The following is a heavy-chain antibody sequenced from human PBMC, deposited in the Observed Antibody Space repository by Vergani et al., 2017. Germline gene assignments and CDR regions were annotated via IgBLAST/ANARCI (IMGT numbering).Heavy chain of an antibody. Sequence: QVQLVQSGAEVKMPGASVKVSCKSSTYTFTRYYMHWVRQAPGQGPEWLGWINPGSGDTVYTEKFKGRVTMTRDTSITTAYMTLARLRPDDTAVYYCARRAAGGGFSGYWGQGTLLTVSS. J-gene: IGHJ4*02. CDR2: INPGSGDT. CDR3: ARRAAGGGFSGY. D-gene: IGHD3-10*01. CDR1: TYTFTRYY. V-gene: IGHV1-2*02.